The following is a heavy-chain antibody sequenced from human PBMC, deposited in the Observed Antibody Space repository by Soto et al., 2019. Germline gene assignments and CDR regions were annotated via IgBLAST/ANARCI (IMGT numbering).Heavy chain of an antibody. Sequence: QVQLVESGGGVVQPGRSLRLSCAASGFMFSNHGMHWVRQAPGKGLEWVAVIWSDGNNRYYADSVKGRFTISRDNSKNTVYLQMNSLRAEDTAVYYCVRGDNWNDEASDEWGQGTLVTVSS. CDR2: IWSDGNNR. CDR3: VRGDNWNDEASDE. J-gene: IGHJ4*02. V-gene: IGHV3-33*01. D-gene: IGHD1-1*01. CDR1: GFMFSNHG.